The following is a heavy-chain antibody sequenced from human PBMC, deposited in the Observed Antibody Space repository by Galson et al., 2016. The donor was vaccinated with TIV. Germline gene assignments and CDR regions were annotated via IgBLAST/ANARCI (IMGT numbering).Heavy chain of an antibody. J-gene: IGHJ6*02. CDR3: GRGRSGYNSTYYYYGMDV. D-gene: IGHD5-24*01. Sequence: CAISGDSVSSNSAAWNWIRQSPSRGLEWLGRTYYRSEWNSDYAVSVRSRIVIKADRSKNQFFLQLNSVTPEDTAVYFCGRGRSGYNSTYYYYGMDVWGQGTTVSVSS. CDR2: TYYRSEWNS. V-gene: IGHV6-1*01. CDR1: GDSVSSNSAA.